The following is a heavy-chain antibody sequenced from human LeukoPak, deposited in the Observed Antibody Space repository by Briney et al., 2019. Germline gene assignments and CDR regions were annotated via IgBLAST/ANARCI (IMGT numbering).Heavy chain of an antibody. CDR2: IYSGGST. V-gene: IGHV3-66*02. Sequence: GGSLRLSCAASGFTFDDYAMHWVRQAPGKGLEWVSVIYSGGSTYYADSVKGRFTISRDNSKNTLYLQMNSLRAEDTAVYYCARVPETPGQEYQPYYFDYWGQGTLVTVSS. D-gene: IGHD2-2*01. CDR1: GFTFDDYA. J-gene: IGHJ4*02. CDR3: ARVPETPGQEYQPYYFDY.